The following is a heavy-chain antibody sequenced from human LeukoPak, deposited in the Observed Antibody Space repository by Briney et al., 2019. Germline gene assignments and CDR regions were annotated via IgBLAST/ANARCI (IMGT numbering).Heavy chain of an antibody. Sequence: GGSLRLSCAASGFTFSSYAMSWVRQAPGKGLEWVSSISSSSSYIYYADSVKGRFTISRDNAKNSLYLQMNSLRAEDTAVYYCAREGGWSERSRYYGMDVWGQGTTVTVSS. CDR3: AREGGWSERSRYYGMDV. J-gene: IGHJ6*02. CDR1: GFTFSSYA. CDR2: ISSSSSYI. V-gene: IGHV3-21*01. D-gene: IGHD1-26*01.